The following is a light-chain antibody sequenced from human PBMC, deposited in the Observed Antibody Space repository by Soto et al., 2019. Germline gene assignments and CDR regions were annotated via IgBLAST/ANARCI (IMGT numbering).Light chain of an antibody. V-gene: IGLV2-14*01. J-gene: IGLJ1*01. CDR1: NSDIGGYDY. CDR2: EVS. CDR3: TSYTSSTTNYV. Sequence: QSALTQPASVSGYPGQSITISCTGTNSDIGGYDYVSWYQHHSGKAPKLMIYEVSNRPSGVSNRFSGSKSGNTASLTISGLQAEDEADYYCTSYTSSTTNYVFGSGTKLTVL.